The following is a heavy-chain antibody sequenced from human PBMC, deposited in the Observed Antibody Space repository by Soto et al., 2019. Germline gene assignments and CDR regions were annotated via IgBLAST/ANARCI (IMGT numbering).Heavy chain of an antibody. V-gene: IGHV4-30-2*01. J-gene: IGHJ4*02. Sequence: QLQLQESGSGLVKPSQTLSLTCAVSCGSISSGGYSWSWIRQPPGKGLEWIAYIYHSGSTYYTPSLKSRVTISVDRSKNQSSLKLSSVTAADTAVYYCARAGGLGAVAVDYWGQGTLVTVSS. CDR3: ARAGGLGAVAVDY. CDR1: CGSISSGGYS. CDR2: IYHSGST. D-gene: IGHD6-19*01.